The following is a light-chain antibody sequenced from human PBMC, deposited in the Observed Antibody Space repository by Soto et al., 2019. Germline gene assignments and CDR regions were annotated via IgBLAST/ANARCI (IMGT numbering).Light chain of an antibody. Sequence: QAVVTQPPSASGTPGQRVTISCSGSSSNIGSNTVNWYQQLPGTAPKLLLYSNNQRPSGVPDRFSGSKSVTSASLAISGLQSEAEAEYYCAAWDDSRNGSVVFGGGTKLTVL. CDR2: SNN. V-gene: IGLV1-44*01. CDR1: SSNIGSNT. CDR3: AAWDDSRNGSVV. J-gene: IGLJ2*01.